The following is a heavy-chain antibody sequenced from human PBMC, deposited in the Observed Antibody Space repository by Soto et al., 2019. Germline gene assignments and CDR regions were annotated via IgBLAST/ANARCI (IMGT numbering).Heavy chain of an antibody. D-gene: IGHD2-21*01. J-gene: IGHJ6*02. CDR2: INHSGST. V-gene: IGHV4-34*01. Sequence: PSETLSLTCAVYGGSFSGYYWSWIRQPPGKGLEWIGKINHSGSTNYNPSLKSRVTISRDTSRNQCCLKRVSVTAADTAVYYCARARLAPGRHCDYYCGMDVWGQGTTIVFSS. CDR3: ARARLAPGRHCDYYCGMDV. CDR1: GGSFSGYY.